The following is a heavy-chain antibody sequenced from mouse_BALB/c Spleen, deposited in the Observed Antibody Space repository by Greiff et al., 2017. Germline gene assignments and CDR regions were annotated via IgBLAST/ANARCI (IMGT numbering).Heavy chain of an antibody. CDR1: GISFTTGNYR. Sequence: EVQLQESGPGLVKPSQTVSLTCTVTGISFTTGNYRWSWIRQFPGNKLEWIGYIYYSGTITYNPSLTSRTTITRDTSKNQFFLEMNSFTAEDTATDYCARRAYYDYIDYWGQGTTLTVAA. CDR2: IYYSGTI. D-gene: IGHD2-4*01. J-gene: IGHJ2*01. V-gene: IGHV3-5*02. CDR3: ARRAYYDYIDY.